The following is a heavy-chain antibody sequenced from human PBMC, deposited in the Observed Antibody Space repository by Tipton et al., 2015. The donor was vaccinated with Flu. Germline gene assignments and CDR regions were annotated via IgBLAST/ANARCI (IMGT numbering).Heavy chain of an antibody. V-gene: IGHV3-33*01. J-gene: IGHJ6*02. CDR2: IWYDGSNK. D-gene: IGHD1-26*01. CDR3: ARDGRGRTSKPGGSYSTRGIFYGIDV. CDR1: GFTFSSYG. Sequence: SLRLSCAASGFTFSSYGMHWVRQAPGKGLEWVAVIWYDGSNKYYADSVKGRFTISRDNSKNTLYLQMNSLRAEDTAVYYCARDGRGRTSKPGGSYSTRGIFYGIDVWGQGTPVTVSS.